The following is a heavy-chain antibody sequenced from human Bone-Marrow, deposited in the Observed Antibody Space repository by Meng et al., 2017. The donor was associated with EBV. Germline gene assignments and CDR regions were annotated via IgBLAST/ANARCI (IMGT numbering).Heavy chain of an antibody. CDR3: SRDLAGSNDY. D-gene: IGHD1-14*01. CDR2: TNENGGIT. J-gene: IGHJ4*02. CDR1: GFTFCRYW. Sequence: EVQLGESXXALVQXGGSLRLSCAASGFTFCRYWMHWVRQAPGKGLEWVSRTNENGGITTYADSVKGRFTISRDNAKNTLYLQMNSLRAEDTAVYYCSRDLAGSNDYWGQGTLVTVSS. V-gene: IGHV3-74*03.